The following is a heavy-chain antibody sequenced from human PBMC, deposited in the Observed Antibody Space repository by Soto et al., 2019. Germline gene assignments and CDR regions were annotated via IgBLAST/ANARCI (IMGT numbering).Heavy chain of an antibody. V-gene: IGHV4-4*02. D-gene: IGHD3-10*01. CDR3: ARSILDRTPDGSDY. CDR1: GGSISSINW. J-gene: IGHJ4*02. Sequence: SETLSLTCAVYGGSISSINWWSWVRQPPGKGLEWIGEIYHSGSTNYNPSLKSRVTISVDKSKNQFSLKLSSVTAADTAVYYCARSILDRTPDGSDYWGQGTLVTVSS. CDR2: IYHSGST.